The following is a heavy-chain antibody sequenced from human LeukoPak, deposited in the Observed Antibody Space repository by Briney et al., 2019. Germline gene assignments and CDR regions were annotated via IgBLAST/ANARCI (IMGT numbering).Heavy chain of an antibody. J-gene: IGHJ3*02. Sequence: GGSLRLSCAASGFTFVSYWMAWVRQAPGKGLEWVSVIYSGGDTYYADSVKGRFTISRDNSKNTLYLQMNSLRAEDTAVYYCARGSHSAFDIWGQGTMVTVAS. V-gene: IGHV3-53*01. CDR3: ARGSHSAFDI. CDR2: IYSGGDT. D-gene: IGHD1-26*01. CDR1: GFTFVSYW.